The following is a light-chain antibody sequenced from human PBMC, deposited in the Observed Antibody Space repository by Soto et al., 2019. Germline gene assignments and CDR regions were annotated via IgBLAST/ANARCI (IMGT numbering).Light chain of an antibody. J-gene: IGKJ4*01. CDR3: QQRSNWPRLT. CDR2: DAS. V-gene: IGKV3-11*01. Sequence: EIVLTQSPATLSLSPGERATLSCRASQSVSSYLAWYQQKPGQAPRLLIYDASNRATGIPARFSGIGSGTDFTLTISSLEPEDFAVYSCQQRSNWPRLTFGGGTKVEIK. CDR1: QSVSSY.